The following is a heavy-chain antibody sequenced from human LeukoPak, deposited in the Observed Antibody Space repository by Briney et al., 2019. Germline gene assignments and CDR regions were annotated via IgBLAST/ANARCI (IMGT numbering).Heavy chain of an antibody. V-gene: IGHV4-59*01. D-gene: IGHD6-19*01. CDR3: ARGGWSQDY. CDR1: GGSINNNY. J-gene: IGHJ4*02. CDR2: IYYNGNT. Sequence: SETLSLTCTVSGGSINNNYWSWFRQSPGKGLEWIGYIYYNGNTNYNTSLESRVTISVDTSKNQIHLRLSSVSAADTAVYYCARGGWSQDYWGQGTLVTVSS.